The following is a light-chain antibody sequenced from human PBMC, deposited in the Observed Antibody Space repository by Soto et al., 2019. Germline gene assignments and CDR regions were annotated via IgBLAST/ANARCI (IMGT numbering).Light chain of an antibody. CDR1: QSVSTY. CDR3: QHYNNCPRT. J-gene: IGKJ1*01. Sequence: EIVMTQSPATLSVSPGERATLSCRASQSVSTYLAWYQQKPGQTPRLLIYGASIRATGIPPRFSGSGSGTEFTLAISSLQSEDFAVYYCQHYNNCPRTFGQGTKVEIK. V-gene: IGKV3-15*01. CDR2: GAS.